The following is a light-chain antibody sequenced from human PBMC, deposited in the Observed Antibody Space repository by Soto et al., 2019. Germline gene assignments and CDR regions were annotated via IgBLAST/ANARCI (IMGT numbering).Light chain of an antibody. CDR1: QSVGSS. V-gene: IGKV3-20*01. CDR3: QQYGSSPLIS. CDR2: GAS. J-gene: IGKJ5*01. Sequence: EIAMTQSPATLAVSPGERATLSCRASQSVGSSLAWYQQKPGQAPRLLIFGASKRATGIPDRFSGSGSGRDFTLTISGLEPEDFAVYYCQQYGSSPLISFGQGTRLEIK.